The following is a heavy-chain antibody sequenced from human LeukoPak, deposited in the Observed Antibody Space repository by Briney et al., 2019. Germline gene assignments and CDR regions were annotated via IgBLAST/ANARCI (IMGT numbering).Heavy chain of an antibody. CDR2: IYPDDSDT. V-gene: IGHV5-51*01. Sequence: GESLKISCKGSGYSFTNYWIGWVRQMPGKGLEWMGIIYPDDSDTRYSPSFQGQVTISADKSISTAYLQWSSLKASDTAMYYCARRYFGRRDGLTYYFDYWGQGTLVTVSS. D-gene: IGHD5-24*01. J-gene: IGHJ4*02. CDR3: ARRYFGRRDGLTYYFDY. CDR1: GYSFTNYW.